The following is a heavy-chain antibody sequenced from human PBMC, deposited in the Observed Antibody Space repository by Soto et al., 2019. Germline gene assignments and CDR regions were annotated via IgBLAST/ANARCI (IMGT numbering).Heavy chain of an antibody. Sequence: QVHLQESGPGLVKPSETLSLTCSVSGGSVSGGSYYWTWIRQPPGEGLEWIGYIYYSGSTTYNPSLKSRVTISIDTSKNQFSLKLTSVTAADTAVYYCARDIRGFSRAFDYWGQGTLVTVSS. CDR2: IYYSGST. CDR1: GGSVSGGSYY. D-gene: IGHD5-18*01. V-gene: IGHV4-61*01. J-gene: IGHJ4*02. CDR3: ARDIRGFSRAFDY.